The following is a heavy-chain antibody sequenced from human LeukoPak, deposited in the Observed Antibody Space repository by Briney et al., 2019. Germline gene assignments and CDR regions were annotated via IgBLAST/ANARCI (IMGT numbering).Heavy chain of an antibody. CDR1: GGSISSYY. D-gene: IGHD3-22*01. V-gene: IGHV4-59*01. Sequence: KASETLPLTCTVSGGSISSYYWSWIRQPPGKGLEWIGYIYYSGSTNYNPSLKSRVTISVDTSKNQFSLKLSSVTAADTAVYYCARVPPSSEYYYDSSGYYPYWYFDLWGRGTLVTVSS. J-gene: IGHJ2*01. CDR3: ARVPPSSEYYYDSSGYYPYWYFDL. CDR2: IYYSGST.